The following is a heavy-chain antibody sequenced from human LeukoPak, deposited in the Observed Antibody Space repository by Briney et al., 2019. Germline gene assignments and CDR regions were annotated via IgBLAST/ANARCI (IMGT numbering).Heavy chain of an antibody. D-gene: IGHD3-22*01. J-gene: IGHJ4*02. CDR1: GGSISSGTYY. CDR3: ARLPGSGYFDY. Sequence: SETLSLTCTVSGGSISSGTYYWGWIRQPPGKGLEWVATVYYTGSMCYNPSLKGRVTVSVDTSKNQFSLKLSSVTAADTAVYYCARLPGSGYFDYWGQGILVTVSS. V-gene: IGHV4-39*01. CDR2: VYYTGSM.